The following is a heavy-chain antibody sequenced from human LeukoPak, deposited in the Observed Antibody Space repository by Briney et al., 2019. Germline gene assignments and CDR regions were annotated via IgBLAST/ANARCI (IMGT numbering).Heavy chain of an antibody. CDR1: GFTFDDYA. V-gene: IGHV3-9*01. CDR3: AKDMVDGTHDTMVRGVIMEPLDY. D-gene: IGHD3-10*01. J-gene: IGHJ4*02. CDR2: VSWNSGSI. Sequence: GGSLRLSCAASGFTFDDYAMHWVRQAPGKGLEWVSGVSWNSGSIGYADSVKVRFTISRDNAKNSLYLQMNSLRAEDTALYYCAKDMVDGTHDTMVRGVIMEPLDYWGQGTLVTVSS.